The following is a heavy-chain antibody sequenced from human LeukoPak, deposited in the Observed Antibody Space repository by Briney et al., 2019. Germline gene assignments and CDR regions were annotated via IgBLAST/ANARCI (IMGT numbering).Heavy chain of an antibody. D-gene: IGHD2-15*01. J-gene: IGHJ4*02. V-gene: IGHV4-59*08. Sequence: SETLSLTCTVSGGSIRSYYWSWIRQPPGKGLEWVGYIFYSGTTDSNPSPKSRVTISVDTSKNQFSLKLSSVTAADTAVYYCARTYCSGGSCHFDYWGQGTLVTVSS. CDR1: GGSIRSYY. CDR2: IFYSGTT. CDR3: ARTYCSGGSCHFDY.